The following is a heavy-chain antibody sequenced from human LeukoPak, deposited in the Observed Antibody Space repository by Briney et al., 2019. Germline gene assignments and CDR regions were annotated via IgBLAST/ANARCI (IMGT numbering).Heavy chain of an antibody. CDR1: GFSVGSNY. CDR3: ARHGVAVTSYFDY. CDR2: IYSGGST. J-gene: IGHJ4*02. D-gene: IGHD2-2*01. Sequence: PGGSLRLSCAASGFSVGSNYMSWVRQAPGKGLEWVSVIYSGGSTYYADSVKGRFTIFRDNSKNTLYLQMNSLRAEDTAVYYCARHGVAVTSYFDYWGQGTLVTVSS. V-gene: IGHV3-53*01.